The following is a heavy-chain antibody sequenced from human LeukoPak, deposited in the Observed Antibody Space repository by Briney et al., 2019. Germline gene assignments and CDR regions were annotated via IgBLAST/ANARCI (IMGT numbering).Heavy chain of an antibody. CDR3: ARDQGDRPIDY. CDR2: IYSGGST. CDR1: GFTFSTYD. V-gene: IGHV3-66*01. D-gene: IGHD2-21*01. J-gene: IGHJ4*02. Sequence: PGGSLRLSCSASGFTFSTYDMSWVRQAPGKGLEWVSVIYSGGSTYYADSVKGRFTISRDNSKNTLYLQMNSLRAEDTAVYYCARDQGDRPIDYWGQGTLVTVSS.